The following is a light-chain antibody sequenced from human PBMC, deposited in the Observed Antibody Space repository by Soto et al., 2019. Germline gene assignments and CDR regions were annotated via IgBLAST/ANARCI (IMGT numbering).Light chain of an antibody. CDR1: QSISSW. V-gene: IGKV1-5*01. CDR3: QQYNSYSWT. J-gene: IGKJ1*01. Sequence: DIQMTQSPSTLSASVGDRVTITCRASQSISSWLAWYPQKPGKAPKLLIYDASSLESGVPSRFSGSGSGTEFTLTISSLQPYDFATYYCQQYNSYSWTFGQGTKVEIK. CDR2: DAS.